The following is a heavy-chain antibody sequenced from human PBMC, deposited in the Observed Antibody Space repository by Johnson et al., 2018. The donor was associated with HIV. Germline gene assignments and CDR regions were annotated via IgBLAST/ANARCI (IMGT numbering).Heavy chain of an antibody. CDR2: ISYDGSNK. V-gene: IGHV3-30*14. CDR1: GFTFSRYS. J-gene: IGHJ3*02. Sequence: QVQLVESGGGLVKPGGSLRLSCAASGFTFSRYSMHWVRQAPGKGLEWVAVISYDGSNKYYADSVKGRFTISRDNSKNTLYLQMNSLRAEDTAVYYCARDIMRAGSYYDAFDIWGQGTMVTVSS. D-gene: IGHD3-10*01. CDR3: ARDIMRAGSYYDAFDI.